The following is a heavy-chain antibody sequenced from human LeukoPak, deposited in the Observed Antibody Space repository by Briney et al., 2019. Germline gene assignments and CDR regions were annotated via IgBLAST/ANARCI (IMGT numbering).Heavy chain of an antibody. Sequence: ASVKVSRKASGGTFSSFVISWVRQAPGQGLEWMGGIIPIFGTANYAQKFQGRVTITADESTSTAYMELSSLRSEDTAVYYCARGPRAVQYAPSYNWFDPWGQGTLVTVSS. D-gene: IGHD4-11*01. V-gene: IGHV1-69*13. CDR2: IIPIFGTA. CDR3: ARGPRAVQYAPSYNWFDP. CDR1: GGTFSSFV. J-gene: IGHJ5*02.